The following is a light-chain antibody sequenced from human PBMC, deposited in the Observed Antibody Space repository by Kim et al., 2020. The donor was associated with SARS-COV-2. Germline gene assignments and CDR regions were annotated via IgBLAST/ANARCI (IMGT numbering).Light chain of an antibody. Sequence: QSVLTQPASVSGSPGQSLTISCTGTSSDVGGYNYVSWYQQHPVKAPKLILYDVNKRPSGVSDRFSGSKSGNTASLTISGLQAEDEADYYCSSYTSSSTLLFGGGTQLTVL. CDR3: SSYTSSSTLL. CDR1: SSDVGGYNY. J-gene: IGLJ3*02. V-gene: IGLV2-14*03. CDR2: DVN.